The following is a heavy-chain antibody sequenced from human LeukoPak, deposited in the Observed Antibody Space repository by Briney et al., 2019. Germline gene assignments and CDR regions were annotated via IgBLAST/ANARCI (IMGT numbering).Heavy chain of an antibody. Sequence: GGSLRLSCAASGFTFSSYGMHWVRQAPGKGLEWVAVISYDGSNKYYADSVKGRFTISRDNSKNTLYLQMNSLRAEDTAVYYCAKGNEDYGDYGIQYWGQGTLVTVSS. D-gene: IGHD4-17*01. CDR1: GFTFSSYG. CDR3: AKGNEDYGDYGIQY. V-gene: IGHV3-30*18. J-gene: IGHJ1*01. CDR2: ISYDGSNK.